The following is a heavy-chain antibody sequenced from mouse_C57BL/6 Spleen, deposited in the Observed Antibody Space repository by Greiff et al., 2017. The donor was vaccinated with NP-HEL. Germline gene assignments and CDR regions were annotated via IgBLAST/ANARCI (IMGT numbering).Heavy chain of an antibody. CDR3: ARADYSNPAWFAY. Sequence: EVKLVESGGGLVKPGGSLKLSCAASGFTFSDYGMHWVRQAPEKGLEWVAYISSGSSTIYYADTVKGRFTISRDNAKNTLFLQMTSLRSEDTAMYYCARADYSNPAWFAYWGQGTLVTVSA. J-gene: IGHJ3*01. D-gene: IGHD2-5*01. CDR2: ISSGSSTI. CDR1: GFTFSDYG. V-gene: IGHV5-17*01.